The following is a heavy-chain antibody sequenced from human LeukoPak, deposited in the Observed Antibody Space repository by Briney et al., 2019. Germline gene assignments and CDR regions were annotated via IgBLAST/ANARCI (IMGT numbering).Heavy chain of an antibody. CDR1: GFTFSSYA. D-gene: IGHD4-17*01. V-gene: IGHV3-23*01. Sequence: PGGSLRLSCAASGFTFSSYAMSWVRQAPGEGLEWVSTISASDDSTFYADSVKGRFTLSRDNSKNTLYLQMNSLRAEDTAVYFCAKDLYGDYVGDYWGQGTLVTVSS. CDR3: AKDLYGDYVGDY. CDR2: ISASDDST. J-gene: IGHJ4*02.